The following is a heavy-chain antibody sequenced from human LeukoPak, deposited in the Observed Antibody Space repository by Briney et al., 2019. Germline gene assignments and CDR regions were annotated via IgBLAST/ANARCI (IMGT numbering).Heavy chain of an antibody. V-gene: IGHV4-31*03. Sequence: SSETLSLTCTVSGAAFNSDDQYWNWIRQSPGKGLEWIGSIHPSGMLYNNPSLESRVTMSRDTSKNQFSLNLNSVTAADTAVYFCSRGLDSRKLGYWGQGILVTVSS. D-gene: IGHD3-22*01. J-gene: IGHJ4*02. CDR3: SRGLDSRKLGY. CDR1: GAAFNSDDQY. CDR2: IHPSGML.